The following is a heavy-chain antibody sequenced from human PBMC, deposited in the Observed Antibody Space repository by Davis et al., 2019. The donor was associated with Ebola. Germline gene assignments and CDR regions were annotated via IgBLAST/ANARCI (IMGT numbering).Heavy chain of an antibody. CDR1: GFTFSNYW. V-gene: IGHV3-74*01. CDR2: INSDESST. J-gene: IGHJ4*02. CDR3: ARATPLDY. Sequence: GESLKISCAASGFTFSNYWMHWVGQAPGQGLVWVSRINSDESSTNYADSVKGRFTISRDNGKNTLYLQMNSLRAEDTAVYYCARATPLDYWGQGTLVTVSS.